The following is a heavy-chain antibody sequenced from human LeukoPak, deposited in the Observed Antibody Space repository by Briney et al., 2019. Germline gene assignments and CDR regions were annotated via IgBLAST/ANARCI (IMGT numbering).Heavy chain of an antibody. V-gene: IGHV4-59*01. CDR2: IYYSGSI. CDR1: GASISSYY. J-gene: IGHJ4*02. D-gene: IGHD3-3*01. CDR3: ARTTYYDFCFFGY. Sequence: PSETLSLTCTVSGASISSYYWSWIRQPPGKGLKWIGYIYYSGSINYNPSLKSRVTISVDTSKNQFSLKLSSVTAADTAVYYCARTTYYDFCFFGYWGQGTLVTVSS.